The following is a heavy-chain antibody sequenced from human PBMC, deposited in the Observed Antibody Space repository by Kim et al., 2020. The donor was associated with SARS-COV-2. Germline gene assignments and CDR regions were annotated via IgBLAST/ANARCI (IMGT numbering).Heavy chain of an antibody. CDR3: AKGVAAAGTEGSY. Sequence: GGSLRLSCAASGFTFSSYGMHWVRQAPGKGLEWVAVISYDGSNKYYADSVKGRFTISRDNSKNTLYQQMNSLRAEDTAVYYCAKGVAAAGTEGSYWGQGTLVTVSS. CDR2: ISYDGSNK. J-gene: IGHJ4*02. CDR1: GFTFSSYG. V-gene: IGHV3-30*18. D-gene: IGHD6-13*01.